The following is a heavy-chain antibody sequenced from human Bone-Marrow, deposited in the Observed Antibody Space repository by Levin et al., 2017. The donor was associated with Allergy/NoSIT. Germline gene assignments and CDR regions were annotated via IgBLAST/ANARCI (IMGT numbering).Heavy chain of an antibody. CDR3: ARANYDILTGSRYYYMDV. D-gene: IGHD3-9*01. J-gene: IGHJ6*03. Sequence: GGSLRLSCKGSGYSFTSYWISWVRQMPGKGLEWMGNIDPSDSYTNYSPSFQGHVTISADKSISTAYLRWSSLKASDTAMYYCARANYDILTGSRYYYMDVWGKGTTVTVSS. CDR1: GYSFTSYW. V-gene: IGHV5-10-1*01. CDR2: IDPSDSYT.